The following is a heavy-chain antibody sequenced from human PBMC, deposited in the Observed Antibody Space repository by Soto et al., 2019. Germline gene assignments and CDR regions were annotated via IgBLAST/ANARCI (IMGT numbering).Heavy chain of an antibody. CDR1: GFTFSKYW. CDR3: ARWATFPWDAFDI. CDR2: IKQDGSEK. J-gene: IGHJ3*02. Sequence: TGGSLRLSCAASGFTFSKYWMSWVRQAPGKGLEWVANIKQDGSEKYYVDSVKGRFTISRDNAKNSLYLQMNSLRAEDTAVYYCARWATFPWDAFDIWGQGTMVTVSS. V-gene: IGHV3-7*01.